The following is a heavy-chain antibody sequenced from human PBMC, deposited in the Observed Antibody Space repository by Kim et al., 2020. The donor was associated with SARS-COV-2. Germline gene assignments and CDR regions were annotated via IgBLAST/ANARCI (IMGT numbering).Heavy chain of an antibody. CDR3: AILMWLTDSPYYFDY. D-gene: IGHD5-12*01. Sequence: NPSLKSRVTISVDTSKNQFSLKLSSVTAADTAVYYCAILMWLTDSPYYFDYWGQGTLVTVSS. J-gene: IGHJ4*02. V-gene: IGHV4-39*01.